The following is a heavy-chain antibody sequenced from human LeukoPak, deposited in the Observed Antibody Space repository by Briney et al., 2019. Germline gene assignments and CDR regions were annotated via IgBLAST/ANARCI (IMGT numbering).Heavy chain of an antibody. V-gene: IGHV4-34*01. Sequence: GSLRLSCAASGFPFSSYYMSWVRQPPGKGLEWIGEINHSGSTNYNPSLKSRVTISVDTSKNQFSLKLSSVTAADTAVYYCARARRSIAARPRDAFDIWGQGTMVTVSS. J-gene: IGHJ3*02. CDR1: GFPFSSYY. CDR2: INHSGST. D-gene: IGHD6-6*01. CDR3: ARARRSIAARPRDAFDI.